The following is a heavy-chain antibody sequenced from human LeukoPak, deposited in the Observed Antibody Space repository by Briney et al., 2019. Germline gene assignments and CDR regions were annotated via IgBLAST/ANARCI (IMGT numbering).Heavy chain of an antibody. J-gene: IGHJ4*02. V-gene: IGHV3-23*01. CDR1: GFTFSIYA. Sequence: GGSLRLSCAASGFTFSIYAMSWVRQAPGKGLQWVSSITSRGDGTYYADSVKGRFTISRDNSDNMLYLQMNSLRVEDTAVYFCAKDRPNYYGSNGHYYRRDGDYWGQGTLVTVSS. CDR3: AKDRPNYYGSNGHYYRRDGDY. D-gene: IGHD3-22*01. CDR2: ITSRGDGT.